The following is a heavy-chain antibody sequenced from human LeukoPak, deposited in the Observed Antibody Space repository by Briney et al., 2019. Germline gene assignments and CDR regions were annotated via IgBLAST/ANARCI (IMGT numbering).Heavy chain of an antibody. V-gene: IGHV3-7*01. CDR1: GFTISHYW. CDR2: IEKDGREK. D-gene: IGHD3-16*01. CDR3: VRDGGTDWYDP. J-gene: IGHJ5*02. Sequence: TGGSLRLSCVASGFTISHYWMTWVRQAPGKGLEWVANIEKDGREKTYVDSVKGRFTISRDNAKNSIFLQMNSLGVEDMATYYCVRDGGTDWYDPWGQGTLDSVSS.